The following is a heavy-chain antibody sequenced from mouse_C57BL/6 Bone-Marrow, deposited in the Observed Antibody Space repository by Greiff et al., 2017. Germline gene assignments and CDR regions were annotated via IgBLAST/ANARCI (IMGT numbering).Heavy chain of an antibody. V-gene: IGHV7-1*02. Sequence: EVKLVESGGGLVQPGGSLRLSCATSGFTFSDFYMEWVRQPPGKRLEWIVASRNKANDYTTEYSASVKGRFIVSRDTSQSILYLKMNALRAEDTAIYYCARDYYGSSYWYFDVWGAGTTVTVSS. CDR1: GFTFSDFY. CDR2: SRNKANDYTT. CDR3: ARDYYGSSYWYFDV. J-gene: IGHJ1*01. D-gene: IGHD1-1*01.